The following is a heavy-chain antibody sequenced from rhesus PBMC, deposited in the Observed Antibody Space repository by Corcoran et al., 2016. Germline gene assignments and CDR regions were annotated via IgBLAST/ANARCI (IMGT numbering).Heavy chain of an antibody. Sequence: QVQLQESGPGLVKPSETLSLICIVSGASISANWWRWIRQPPGEGLEWIGEIDGSFGTTNYSPSLKSRVTISKDASRNQLSLKVTSVTAADTAVYYCARDPATGYFDFWGQGVLVPVSS. CDR2: IDGSFGTT. D-gene: IGHD6-31*01. CDR3: ARDPATGYFDF. CDR1: GASISANW. J-gene: IGHJ4*01. V-gene: IGHV4-80*01.